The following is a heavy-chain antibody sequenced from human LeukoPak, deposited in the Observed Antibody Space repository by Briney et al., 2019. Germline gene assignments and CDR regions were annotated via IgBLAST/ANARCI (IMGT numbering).Heavy chain of an antibody. J-gene: IGHJ1*01. CDR1: GQFIFNSHY. V-gene: IGHV4-38-2*02. CDR2: IHHSGSRFESGST. Sequence: SETLSLTCSVSGQFIFNSHYWGWIRQSPGKGLEWIRSIHHSGSRFESGSTHYKPSLRGRVTVSADTSKNQFSLTLTSVTAADTAVYFCARNVSSGFFNDWGQGTLVIVSS. CDR3: ARNVSSGFFND. D-gene: IGHD3-22*01.